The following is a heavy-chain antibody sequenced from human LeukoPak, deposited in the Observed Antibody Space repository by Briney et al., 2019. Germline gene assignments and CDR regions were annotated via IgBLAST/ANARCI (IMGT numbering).Heavy chain of an antibody. CDR3: ARLSVLYYYYYYGMDV. CDR1: GYSFTSYW. J-gene: IGHJ6*02. V-gene: IGHV5-51*01. Sequence: GESLNISCKGSGYSFTSYWIGWVRQMPGKGLEWMGLIYPGDSDTRYGPSFQGQVTISADKSISTAYPQWSSLKASDTAMYYCARLSVLYYYYYYGMDVWGQGTTVTVSS. CDR2: IYPGDSDT. D-gene: IGHD3-16*01.